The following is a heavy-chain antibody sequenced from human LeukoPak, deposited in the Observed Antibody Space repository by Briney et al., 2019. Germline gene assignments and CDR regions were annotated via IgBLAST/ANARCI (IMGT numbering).Heavy chain of an antibody. V-gene: IGHV4-59*12. CDR1: GGSISSYY. D-gene: IGHD1-1*01. Sequence: SETLSLTCTVSGGSISSYYWSWIRQPPGKGLEWIAYIYYSGSTSYNPSLKSRVTISVDTSKNQFSLKLSSVTAADTAVYYCAREFSVNWPNWFDPWGQGTLVTVSS. J-gene: IGHJ5*02. CDR3: AREFSVNWPNWFDP. CDR2: IYYSGST.